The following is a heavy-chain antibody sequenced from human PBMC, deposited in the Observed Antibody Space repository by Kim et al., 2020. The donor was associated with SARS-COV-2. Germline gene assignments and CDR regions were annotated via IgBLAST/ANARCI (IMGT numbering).Heavy chain of an antibody. CDR2: ISAYNGYT. D-gene: IGHD3-10*01. CDR3: ASGSVVRGVIGLISPFYYYGMDV. CDR1: GYTFTNYG. J-gene: IGHJ6*02. Sequence: ASVKVSCKASGYTFTNYGISWVRQAPGQGLEWMGWISAYNGYTNYAQKLQGRVTMTRDTSTTTVYMELGSLRSDDTAVYYCASGSVVRGVIGLISPFYYYGMDVWGQGTTVTVS. V-gene: IGHV1-18*01.